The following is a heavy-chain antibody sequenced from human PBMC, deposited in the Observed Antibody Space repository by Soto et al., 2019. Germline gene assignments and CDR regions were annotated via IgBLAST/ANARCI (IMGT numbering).Heavy chain of an antibody. Sequence: GGSLRLSCAASGFTFSTYWMHWVRQAPGKGLVWVSRIKSDGSSTTYADSVKGRFTISRDNAKNTLYLQMNSLRVEDTAVYHCARSDWFDPWGQGTLVTVSS. V-gene: IGHV3-74*01. CDR3: ARSDWFDP. CDR2: IKSDGSST. CDR1: GFTFSTYW. J-gene: IGHJ5*02.